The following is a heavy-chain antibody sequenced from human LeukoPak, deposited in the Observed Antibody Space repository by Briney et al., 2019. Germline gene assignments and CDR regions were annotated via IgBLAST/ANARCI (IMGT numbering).Heavy chain of an antibody. D-gene: IGHD2-2*01. V-gene: IGHV4-59*11. CDR3: ARFSWGCSTASCYLTN. CDR1: GGSLSGHY. Sequence: PSETPSLTCTVGGGSLSGHYWGWIRRPPGKGLELVGHIYYTGTTFYNPSLNSRVTITLDTSRNQFSLRLTSVIAADTAVYYCARFSWGCSTASCYLTNWGQGALVTVSS. CDR2: IYYTGTT. J-gene: IGHJ4*02.